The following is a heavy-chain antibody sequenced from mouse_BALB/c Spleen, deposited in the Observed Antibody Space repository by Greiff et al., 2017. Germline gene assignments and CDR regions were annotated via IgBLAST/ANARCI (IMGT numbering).Heavy chain of an antibody. CDR3: TRGVWFAY. J-gene: IGHJ3*01. V-gene: IGHV6-6*02. CDR2: IRLKSNNYAT. CDR1: GFTFSNYW. Sequence: EVKVEESGGGLVQPGGSMKLSCVASGFTFSNYWMNWVRQSPEKGLEWVAEIRLKSNNYATHYAESVKGRFTISRDDSKSSVYLQMNNLRAEDTGIYYCTRGVWFAYWGQGTLVTVSA.